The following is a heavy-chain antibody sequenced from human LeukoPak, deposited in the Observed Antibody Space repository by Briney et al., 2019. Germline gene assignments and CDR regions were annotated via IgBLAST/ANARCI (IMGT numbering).Heavy chain of an antibody. CDR1: GGSISSYY. CDR3: ARSPVIYDSTGSRIRPPRPMSLDFDN. D-gene: IGHD3-22*01. Sequence: SETLSLTCTVSGGSISSYYWSLIRQTPGKRLEWIRDIYYSGGTDDDPPLKSRVTISVDTSKNQFSLKLTSVTPTDTAVYYCARSPVIYDSTGSRIRPPRPMSLDFDNWGQGTLVTVSS. CDR2: IYYSGGT. V-gene: IGHV4-59*08. J-gene: IGHJ4*02.